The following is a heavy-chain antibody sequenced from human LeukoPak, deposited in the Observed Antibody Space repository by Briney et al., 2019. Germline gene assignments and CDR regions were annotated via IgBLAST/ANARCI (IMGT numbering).Heavy chain of an antibody. CDR1: GGTFSSYA. Sequence: SVKVSCKASGGTFSSYAISWVRQAPGQGLEWMGGIIPIFGTANYAQKFQGRVTITADESTSTAYMELSSLRSEDTAVYYCARERVTYYYNSSGYHMSYFDYWGQGTLVTVSS. D-gene: IGHD3-22*01. CDR2: IIPIFGTA. J-gene: IGHJ4*02. V-gene: IGHV1-69*13. CDR3: ARERVTYYYNSSGYHMSYFDY.